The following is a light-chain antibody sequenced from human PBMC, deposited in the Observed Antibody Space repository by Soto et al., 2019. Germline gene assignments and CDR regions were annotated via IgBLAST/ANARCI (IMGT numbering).Light chain of an antibody. CDR2: EDN. V-gene: IGLV6-57*04. CDR3: QAYDSSNVV. J-gene: IGLJ2*01. Sequence: NFMLTQPNSVSESPGKTVTISCTRSSGSIASNYVQWYQQRPGSAPTTVIYEDNQRPSGVPDRFSGSIDSSSNSASLTISGLKTEDEADYDCQAYDSSNVVFGGGTQLTVL. CDR1: SGSIASNY.